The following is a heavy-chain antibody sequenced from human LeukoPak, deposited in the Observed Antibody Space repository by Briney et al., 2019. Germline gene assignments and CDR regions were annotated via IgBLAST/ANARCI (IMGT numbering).Heavy chain of an antibody. D-gene: IGHD3-10*01. V-gene: IGHV3-9*01. J-gene: IGHJ5*02. Sequence: GGSLRLFCAASGFTFDDYAMHWVRQAPGKGLEWVSGISWNSGSIGYADSVKGRFTISRDNAKNSLYLQMNSLRAEDTALYYCAKDYSYGSGSSWFDPWGQGTLVTVSS. CDR3: AKDYSYGSGSSWFDP. CDR2: ISWNSGSI. CDR1: GFTFDDYA.